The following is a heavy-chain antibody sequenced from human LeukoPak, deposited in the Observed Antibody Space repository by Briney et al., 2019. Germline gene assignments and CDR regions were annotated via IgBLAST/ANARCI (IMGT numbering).Heavy chain of an antibody. J-gene: IGHJ3*02. D-gene: IGHD3-3*01. CDR1: GYTFTSYG. CDR3: ARGSGLWSGPGDDAFDI. V-gene: IGHV1-18*01. Sequence: AASVKVSCKASGYTFTSYGISWVRQAPGQGLEWMGWISAYNGNTNYAQKLQGRVTMTTDTSTSTAYMELRSLRSDDTAVYYCARGSGLWSGPGDDAFDIWGQGTMVTVSS. CDR2: ISAYNGNT.